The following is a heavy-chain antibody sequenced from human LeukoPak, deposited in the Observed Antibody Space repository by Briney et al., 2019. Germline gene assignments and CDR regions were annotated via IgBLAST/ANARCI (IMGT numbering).Heavy chain of an antibody. CDR1: GFTFSSYW. CDR3: ATGKQCGY. D-gene: IGHD4-11*01. Sequence: GGSLRLSCVVSGFTFSSYWMSWVRQAPGKGLEWVANIKQDGSEKYYVVSVKGRFTISRDNAKNSLYLQMNSLRAEDTAVYYCATGKQCGYWGQGTLVTVSS. J-gene: IGHJ4*02. V-gene: IGHV3-7*03. CDR2: IKQDGSEK.